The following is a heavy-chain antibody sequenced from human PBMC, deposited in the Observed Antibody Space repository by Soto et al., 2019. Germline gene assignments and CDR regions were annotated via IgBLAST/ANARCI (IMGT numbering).Heavy chain of an antibody. CDR1: GYTFTSYG. CDR2: ISAYNGNT. D-gene: IGHD6-19*01. J-gene: IGHJ4*02. CDR3: ARDRKYSSGWYYFDY. Sequence: ASVKVSCKASGYTFTSYGISWVRQAPGQGLEWMGWISAYNGNTNYAQKLQGRVTMTTDTSTSTAYMEPRSLRSDDTAVYYCARDRKYSSGWYYFDYWGQGTLVTVSS. V-gene: IGHV1-18*01.